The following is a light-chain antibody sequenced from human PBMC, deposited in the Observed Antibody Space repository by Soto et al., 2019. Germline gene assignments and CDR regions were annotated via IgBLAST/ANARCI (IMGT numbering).Light chain of an antibody. J-gene: IGKJ2*01. CDR1: QSVSSY. V-gene: IGKV3-11*01. Sequence: EIVLTQSPATLSLSPGERVTLSCRASQSVSSYLAWYQQQPDQAPRLLIYDASNRATGIPARFSGSGSGTDFTLTISSLEPEHFAVYYCQQRSNFMSTCGQGTKLEIK. CDR2: DAS. CDR3: QQRSNFMST.